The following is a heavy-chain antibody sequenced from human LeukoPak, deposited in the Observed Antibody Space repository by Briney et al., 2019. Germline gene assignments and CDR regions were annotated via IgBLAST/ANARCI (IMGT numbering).Heavy chain of an antibody. V-gene: IGHV3-48*02. J-gene: IGHJ4*02. CDR1: GFTFSSYS. CDR2: ISSSSSTI. CDR3: ARGGYCGGATCYDY. Sequence: TGGSLRLSCAASGFTFSSYSVNWVRQAPGKGLEWVSYISSSSSTISYADSVKGRFTVSRDNAKNSLYLQMNSLRDEDTAVYFCARGGYCGGATCYDYWGQGTLVTVSS. D-gene: IGHD2-21*01.